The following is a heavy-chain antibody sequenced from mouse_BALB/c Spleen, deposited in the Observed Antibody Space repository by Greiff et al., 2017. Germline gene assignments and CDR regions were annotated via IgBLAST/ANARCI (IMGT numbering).Heavy chain of an antibody. Sequence: ESGPGLVKPSQSLSLTCTVTGYSITSDYAWNWIRQFPGNKLEWMGYISYSGSTSYNPSLKSRISITRDTSKNQFFLQLNSVTTEDTATYYCARMITSAWFAYWGQGTLVTVSA. D-gene: IGHD2-4*01. J-gene: IGHJ3*01. CDR3: ARMITSAWFAY. CDR1: GYSITSDYA. CDR2: ISYSGST. V-gene: IGHV3-2*02.